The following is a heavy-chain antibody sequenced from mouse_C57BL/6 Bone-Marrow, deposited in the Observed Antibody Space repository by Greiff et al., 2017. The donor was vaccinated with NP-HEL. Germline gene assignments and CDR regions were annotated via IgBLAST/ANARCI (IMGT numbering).Heavy chain of an antibody. Sequence: DVTLVESGEGLVKPGGSLKLSCAASGFTFSSYAMSWVRPTPEKRLAWVAYLSSGGDYISYADTLKGRFTISRDNARNTLYLQMGCLKSEDTAMYYCTRVQTAQTLYAMDYWGQGTSVTVSS. CDR2: LSSGGDYI. J-gene: IGHJ4*01. D-gene: IGHD3-2*02. V-gene: IGHV5-9-1*02. CDR1: GFTFSSYA. CDR3: TRVQTAQTLYAMDY.